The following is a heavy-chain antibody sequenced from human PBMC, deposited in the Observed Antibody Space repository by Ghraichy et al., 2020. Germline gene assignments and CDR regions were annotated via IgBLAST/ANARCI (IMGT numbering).Heavy chain of an antibody. CDR1: GFSFRVHS. Sequence: ETLSLTCAASGFSFRVHSMNWVRQAPGKGLEWLASISTSEYTSYADSVKGRFTISRDDAKSSLYLQMSSLRAEDTAIYYCARDGGIAANDYWGQGTLVTVSS. D-gene: IGHD6-25*01. J-gene: IGHJ4*02. CDR2: ISTSEYTS. CDR3: ARDGGIAANDY. V-gene: IGHV3-69-1*02.